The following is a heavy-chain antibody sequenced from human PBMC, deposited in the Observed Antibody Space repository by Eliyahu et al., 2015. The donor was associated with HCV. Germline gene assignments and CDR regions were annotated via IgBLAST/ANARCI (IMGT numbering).Heavy chain of an antibody. J-gene: IGHJ6*02. V-gene: IGHV3-33*08. CDR3: ARDRLTRGGMDV. CDR1: GFTFSSXG. D-gene: IGHD4/OR15-4a*01. CDR2: IWYDGSNK. Sequence: QVQLVESGGGVVQPGXSLRLSCAASGFTFSSXGMHWVRQAPGKGLEWVAVIWYDGSNKYYADSVKGRFTISRDNSKNTLYLQMNSLRAEDTAVYYCARDRLTRGGMDVWGQGTTVTVSS.